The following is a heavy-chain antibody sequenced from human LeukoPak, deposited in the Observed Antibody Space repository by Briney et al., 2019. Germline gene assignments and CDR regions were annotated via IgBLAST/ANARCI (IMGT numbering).Heavy chain of an antibody. Sequence: ASVKVSCKASGYNFTNYDINWVRQAPGQGLEWMGWMNPNSGNTGYAQNFQGRVSMTRRTSITTAYMELNSLRSDDTAVYYCARGSAGYYYYMDVWGKGTTVTVSS. J-gene: IGHJ6*03. CDR3: ARGSAGYYYYMDV. CDR2: MNPNSGNT. D-gene: IGHD6-19*01. V-gene: IGHV1-8*01. CDR1: GYNFTNYD.